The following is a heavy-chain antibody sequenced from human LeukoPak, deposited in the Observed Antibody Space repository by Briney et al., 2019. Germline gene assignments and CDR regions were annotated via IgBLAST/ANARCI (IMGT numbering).Heavy chain of an antibody. CDR3: ASTVGIVGATIFGY. CDR2: IYHSGAT. CDR1: GGSISSSSSIC. Sequence: SETLSLTCAVSGGSISSSSSICWTWVRQPPGKGLEWIGEIYHSGATNYNPSLKSRVTISVDTSKNQFSLKLSSVTAADTAVYYCASTVGIVGATIFGYWGQGTLVTVSS. D-gene: IGHD1-26*01. J-gene: IGHJ4*02. V-gene: IGHV4-4*02.